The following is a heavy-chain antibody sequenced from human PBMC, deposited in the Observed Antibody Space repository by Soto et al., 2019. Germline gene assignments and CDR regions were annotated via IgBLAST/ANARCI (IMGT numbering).Heavy chain of an antibody. CDR2: INPRDGKT. J-gene: IGHJ4*02. Sequence: QVQLVQSGPEVKKPGASVKIACKASGYTFTSHYIHWVRHAPGQGFQWMGIINPRDGKTTYAQSFQGKITMTRDTSTSTLYLKLTSLTSEDTALYYCGRVGQVLAETFDSWGQGTLVTVSS. CDR1: GYTFTSHY. D-gene: IGHD3-3*01. V-gene: IGHV1-46*01. CDR3: GRVGQVLAETFDS.